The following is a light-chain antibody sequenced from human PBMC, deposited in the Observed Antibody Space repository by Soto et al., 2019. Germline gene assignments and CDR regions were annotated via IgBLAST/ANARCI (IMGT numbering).Light chain of an antibody. CDR3: QHTRT. J-gene: IGKJ1*01. CDR1: QNINNW. Sequence: DFQMTQSPSTLSASVGDRVTITCRASQNINNWVAWYQQKPGKAPKFLRYDASTLQRGVPSRFSGSGFGTEFSLTISSLQPDDFGSYYCQHTRTFGQGTKVEIK. CDR2: DAS. V-gene: IGKV1-5*01.